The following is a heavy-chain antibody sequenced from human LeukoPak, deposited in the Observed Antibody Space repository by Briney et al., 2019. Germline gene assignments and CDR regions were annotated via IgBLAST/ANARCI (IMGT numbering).Heavy chain of an antibody. V-gene: IGHV1-8*03. CDR1: GYTFTSYD. J-gene: IGHJ2*01. CDR2: MNPNSGNT. Sequence: ASVKVSCKASGYTFTSYDINWVRQATGQGLEWMGWMNPNSGNTGYAQKFQGRVTITRNTSISTAYMELSSLRAEDTAVYYCARGRRGYGGNSWYFDLWGRGTLVTVSS. D-gene: IGHD4-23*01. CDR3: ARGRRGYGGNSWYFDL.